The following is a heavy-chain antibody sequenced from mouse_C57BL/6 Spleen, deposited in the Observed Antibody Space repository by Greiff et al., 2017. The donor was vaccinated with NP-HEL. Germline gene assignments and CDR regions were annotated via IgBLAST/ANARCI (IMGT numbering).Heavy chain of an antibody. CDR1: GYAFSSSW. V-gene: IGHV1-82*01. CDR2: IYPGDGDT. J-gene: IGHJ2*01. CDR3: AREGPNFDY. Sequence: QVQLQQSGPELVKPGASVKISCKASGYAFSSSWMNWVKQRPGKGLEWIGRIYPGDGDTNYNGKFKGKATLTADKSSSTAYMQLSSLTSEDSAVYFCAREGPNFDYWGQGTTLTVSS.